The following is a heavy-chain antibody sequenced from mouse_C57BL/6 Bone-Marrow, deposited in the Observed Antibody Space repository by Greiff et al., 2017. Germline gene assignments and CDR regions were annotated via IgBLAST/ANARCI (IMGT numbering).Heavy chain of an antibody. Sequence: QVQLQQSGPGLVAPSQSLSITCTVSGFSLTSYGVDWVRQPPGKGLEWLGVIWGGGSTNSTSALMSRLSISKDNSKSQVFVKMNSLQTDDTARYYCAKQGYGNYKDYAMDYGGQGTSGTVSS. D-gene: IGHD2-1*01. J-gene: IGHJ4*01. CDR3: AKQGYGNYKDYAMDY. CDR2: IWGGGST. CDR1: GFSLTSYG. V-gene: IGHV2-9*01.